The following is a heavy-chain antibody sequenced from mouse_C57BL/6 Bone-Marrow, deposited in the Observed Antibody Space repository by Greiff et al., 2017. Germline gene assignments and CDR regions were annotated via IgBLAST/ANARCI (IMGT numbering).Heavy chain of an antibody. CDR1: GYTFTDYY. V-gene: IGHV1-19*01. CDR2: INPYNGGT. CDR3: ARETAAWFAY. Sequence: EVQLQQSGPVLVKPGASVKMSCKASGYTFTDYYMNWVKQSHGKSLEWIGVINPYNGGTSYNQKFKGKATLTVDKSSSTAYMELNSLTSEDSAVYYCARETAAWFAYWGQGTLVTVSA. J-gene: IGHJ3*01.